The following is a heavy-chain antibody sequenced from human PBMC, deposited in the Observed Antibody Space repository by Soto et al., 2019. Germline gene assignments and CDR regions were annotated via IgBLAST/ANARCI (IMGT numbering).Heavy chain of an antibody. CDR3: VRGRGLAV. CDR1: GFTFSSYW. CDR2: IKHEGSGK. J-gene: IGHJ6*02. Sequence: EVQLVESGGGLVQPGGSLRLSCAASGFTFSSYWMSWVRQAPGKGLEWVANIKHEGSGKYYVDFVEGRFTISRANAKNSLYLQMNTLRAEDAAVYYCVRGRGLAVWGQGTTVTVSS. V-gene: IGHV3-7*01.